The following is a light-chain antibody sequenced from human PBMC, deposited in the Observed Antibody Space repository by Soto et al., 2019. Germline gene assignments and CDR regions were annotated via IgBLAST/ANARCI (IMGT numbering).Light chain of an antibody. CDR2: SAS. Sequence: IQMTQSPSSLSASVGDRVTITCRASQDISIFLAWYQQKPGTILKLLIYSASTLQSGVPSRFSGSGFGTDFSLTISNLQPEDVATYYCQKYNSVPVTFGPGTRREIK. CDR3: QKYNSVPVT. J-gene: IGKJ5*01. CDR1: QDISIF. V-gene: IGKV1-27*01.